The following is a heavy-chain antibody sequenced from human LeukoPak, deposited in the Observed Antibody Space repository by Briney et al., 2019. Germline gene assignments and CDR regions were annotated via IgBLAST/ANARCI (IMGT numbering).Heavy chain of an antibody. V-gene: IGHV1-2*02. J-gene: IGHJ6*02. CDR2: INPNSGGT. Sequence: ASVKVSCKASGYTFTGYYMHWVRQAPGQGLEWMGWINPNSGGTSYAQKFQGRVTMTRDTSISTAYMELSRLRSDDTAVYYCAREYYDFWSIYGMDVWGQGTTVTVSS. CDR1: GYTFTGYY. CDR3: AREYYDFWSIYGMDV. D-gene: IGHD3-3*01.